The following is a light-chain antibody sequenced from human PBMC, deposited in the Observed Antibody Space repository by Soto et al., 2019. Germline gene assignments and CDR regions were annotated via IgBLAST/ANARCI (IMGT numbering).Light chain of an antibody. V-gene: IGKV3-15*01. CDR3: QQYNTWVRGT. J-gene: IGKJ2*01. CDR1: QSVDSD. Sequence: EVVVTQSPATLSVSPGERVTLSCRASQSVDSDVAWFQHKPGQAPRLLIYGASTRAAGTPGRFSGSGYETDFTFTISSLEPEDSATYFCQQYNTWVRGTFGQGTKLEIK. CDR2: GAS.